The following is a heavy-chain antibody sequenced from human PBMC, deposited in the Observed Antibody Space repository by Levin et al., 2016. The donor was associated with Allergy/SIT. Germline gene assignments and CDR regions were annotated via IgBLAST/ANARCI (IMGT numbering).Heavy chain of an antibody. V-gene: IGHV1-69*10. CDR1: GGSFSQYV. J-gene: IGHJ3*02. Sequence: SVKVSCKASGGSFSQYVVTWVRQAPGEGLEWMGGVIPVYGMPNFAQKFRGRLTINADTSTSTAYMELSSLLSEDTAVYYCARGVEKGTMMTYLDIWGQGTLVTVSS. CDR2: VIPVYGMP. D-gene: IGHD1-1*01. CDR3: ARGVEKGTMMTYLDI.